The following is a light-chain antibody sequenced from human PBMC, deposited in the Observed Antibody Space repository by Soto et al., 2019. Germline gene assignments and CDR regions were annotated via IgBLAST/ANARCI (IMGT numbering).Light chain of an antibody. J-gene: IGKJ5*01. CDR3: QQRTRWPMT. CDR2: KAS. CDR1: QSISKW. V-gene: IGKV1-5*03. Sequence: GDRVTITCRASQSISKWLAWYQQKPGKAPKLLIYKASNLKSEVPSRFSGSGSGTEFTLTISSLEPEDFAVYYCQQRTRWPMTFGQGTRLEIK.